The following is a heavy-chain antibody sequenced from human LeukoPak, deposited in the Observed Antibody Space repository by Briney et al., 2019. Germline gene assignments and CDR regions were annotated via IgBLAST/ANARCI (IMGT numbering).Heavy chain of an antibody. V-gene: IGHV3-53*01. CDR3: ARGFGELRGAFDI. D-gene: IGHD3-10*01. J-gene: IGHJ3*02. CDR1: GFTFSSYA. Sequence: GGSLRLSCAASGFTFSSYAMHWVRQAPGRGLEWVSVIYSGGSTYYADTVKGRFTISRDNSKNTLYLQMNSLRAEDTAVYYCARGFGELRGAFDIWGQGTMVTVSS. CDR2: IYSGGST.